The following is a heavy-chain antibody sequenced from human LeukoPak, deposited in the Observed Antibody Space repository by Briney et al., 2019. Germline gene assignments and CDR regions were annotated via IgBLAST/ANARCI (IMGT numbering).Heavy chain of an antibody. CDR3: AKDLLLGGATGVGAFDI. Sequence: GGSLRLSCAASGFTFDDYAMYWVRQAPGKGLEWVSGISWNSGSIGYADSVKGRFTISRDNAKNSLYLQMNSLRAEDTALYYCAKDLLLGGATGVGAFDIWGQGTMVTVSS. D-gene: IGHD1-26*01. J-gene: IGHJ3*02. CDR1: GFTFDDYA. V-gene: IGHV3-9*01. CDR2: ISWNSGSI.